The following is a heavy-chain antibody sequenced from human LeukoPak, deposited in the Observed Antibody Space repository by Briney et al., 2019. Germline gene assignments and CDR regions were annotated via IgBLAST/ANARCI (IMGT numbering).Heavy chain of an antibody. CDR1: GGSFSGYY. CDR3: ARGRAVDY. J-gene: IGHJ4*02. CDR2: INHSGST. V-gene: IGHV4-34*01. Sequence: SETLSLTCAAYGGSFSGYYWSWIRQPPGKGLEWIGEINHSGSTNYNPSLKSRVTISVDTSKNQFSLKLSSVTAADTAVYYCARGRAVDYWGQGTLVTVSS.